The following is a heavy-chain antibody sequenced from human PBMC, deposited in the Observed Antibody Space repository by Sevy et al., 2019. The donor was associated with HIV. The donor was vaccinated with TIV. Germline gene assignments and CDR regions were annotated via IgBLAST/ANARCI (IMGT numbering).Heavy chain of an antibody. J-gene: IGHJ4*02. CDR2: IYYSGST. D-gene: IGHD6-19*01. Sequence: SETLSLTCTVSGGSISSSSYYWGWIRQPPGKGLEWIGSIYYSGSTNYNPSLKSRVTISVDTSKNQFSLKRSSVTAADTAVYYCARMDIAVAGSYTFDYWGQGTLVTVSS. CDR1: GGSISSSSYY. V-gene: IGHV4-39*01. CDR3: ARMDIAVAGSYTFDY.